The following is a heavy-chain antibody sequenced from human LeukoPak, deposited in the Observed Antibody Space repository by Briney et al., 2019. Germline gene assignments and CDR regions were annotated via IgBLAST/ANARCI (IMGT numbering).Heavy chain of an antibody. CDR1: GYTFTSYD. D-gene: IGHD5-12*01. Sequence: GSSVNVSCKASGYTFTSYDINGVRQATGQGLEWMGLMNPNSGNTGYAQKFQGRVTMTRSTYISTAYMELSGLRSEDTAVYYCERGIGSGYARNYWGQGTLVTVSS. J-gene: IGHJ4*02. CDR3: ERGIGSGYARNY. V-gene: IGHV1-8*01. CDR2: MNPNSGNT.